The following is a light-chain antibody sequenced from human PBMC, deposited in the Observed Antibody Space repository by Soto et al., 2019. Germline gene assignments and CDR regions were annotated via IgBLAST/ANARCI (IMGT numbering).Light chain of an antibody. CDR3: QQYNSYLWT. CDR1: QSISGW. V-gene: IGKV1-5*01. J-gene: IGKJ1*01. Sequence: DIHMTQSPSTLSASVGDRVTITCRASQSISGWLAWYQQKPGKAPNLLIYDASTLQSGVPSRFSGSGSGTEFTLTISSLQPDDSATYYCQQYNSYLWTFGQGTKVDIK. CDR2: DAS.